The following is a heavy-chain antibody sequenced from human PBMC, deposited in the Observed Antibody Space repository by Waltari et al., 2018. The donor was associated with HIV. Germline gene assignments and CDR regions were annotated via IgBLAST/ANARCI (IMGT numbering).Heavy chain of an antibody. CDR3: ARSQWLASYYYYGMDV. D-gene: IGHD6-19*01. J-gene: IGHJ6*02. V-gene: IGHV4-39*01. Sequence: QLQLQESGPGLVKPSETLSLTCTVSGGSISSSSYYWGWIRQPPGKGLEGIGSIYYSGSTYHIPSLRTRVTIAVDTSKNRFSLKFSSVTAADTAVYYCARSQWLASYYYYGMDVWGQGTTVTVSS. CDR2: IYYSGST. CDR1: GGSISSSSYY.